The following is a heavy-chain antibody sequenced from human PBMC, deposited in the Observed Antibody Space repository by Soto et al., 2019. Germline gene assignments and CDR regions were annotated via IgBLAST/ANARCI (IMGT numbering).Heavy chain of an antibody. D-gene: IGHD3-22*01. V-gene: IGHV2-5*02. CDR3: AHSLIGYYYDSSGSNWFDP. CDR1: GFSLSTSGVG. Sequence: SGPTLVNPAQTLTLTCTFSGFSLSTSGVGVGWIRQPPGKALEWIALIYWDDDKRYSPSLKSRLTITKDTSKNQVVLTMTTMDPVDTATYYCAHSLIGYYYDSSGSNWFDPWGQGTLVTVSS. J-gene: IGHJ5*02. CDR2: IYWDDDK.